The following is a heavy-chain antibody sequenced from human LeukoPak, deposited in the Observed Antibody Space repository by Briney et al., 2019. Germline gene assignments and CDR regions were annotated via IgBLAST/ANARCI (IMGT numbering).Heavy chain of an antibody. D-gene: IGHD3-16*02. CDR1: GYTFTSYD. J-gene: IGHJ3*02. CDR3: ARVYDYVWGSYRYNPDAFDI. Sequence: GASVKVSCKASGYTFTSYDINWVRQATGQGLEWMGWMNPNSGNTGYAQKFQGRVTMTRNTSISTAYMELSSLISEDTAVYYCARVYDYVWGSYRYNPDAFDIWGQGTMVTVSS. CDR2: MNPNSGNT. V-gene: IGHV1-8*01.